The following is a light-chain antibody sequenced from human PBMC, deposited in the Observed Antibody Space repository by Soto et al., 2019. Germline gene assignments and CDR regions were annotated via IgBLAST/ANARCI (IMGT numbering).Light chain of an antibody. Sequence: DIQMTQSPFTLSASVGDRVTINCRASQSISRWLAWYQQKPGKAPSLLIYGVSSLQSGVPSRISGSGSGTEYTLTISSVYADDCATYFSQQYNSYSPQTLGQETIVEIK. CDR3: QQYNSYSPQT. CDR1: QSISRW. J-gene: IGKJ1*01. CDR2: GVS. V-gene: IGKV1-5*01.